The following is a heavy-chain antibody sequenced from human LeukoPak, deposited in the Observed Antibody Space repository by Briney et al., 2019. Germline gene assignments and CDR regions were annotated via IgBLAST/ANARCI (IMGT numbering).Heavy chain of an antibody. J-gene: IGHJ6*03. CDR2: IYYSGST. CDR3: ARTVSGTTDYYYYYYMDV. D-gene: IGHD1-1*01. Sequence: SETLSLTCTVSGGSISSYYWSWIRQPPGKGLEWIGYIYYSGSTNYNPSLKSRVTISVDTSKNQFSLKLSSVTAADTAVYYCARTVSGTTDYYYYYYMDVWGKGTTVTVSS. CDR1: GGSISSYY. V-gene: IGHV4-59*01.